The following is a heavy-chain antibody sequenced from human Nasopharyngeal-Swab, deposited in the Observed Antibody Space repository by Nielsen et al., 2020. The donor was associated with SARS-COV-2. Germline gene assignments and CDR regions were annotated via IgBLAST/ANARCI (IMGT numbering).Heavy chain of an antibody. J-gene: IGHJ6*02. Sequence: GGSLRLSCAASGFTFSSYAMNWVRQAPGKGLEWVSSISAGGSYIFHSGSVKGRVTISRDNARNSLSLQLNSLRAGDTAVYYCARGPNCSGGTCYLVYHYYGMDVWGQGTTVTVSS. CDR3: ARGPNCSGGTCYLVYHYYGMDV. D-gene: IGHD2-15*01. CDR2: ISAGGSYI. V-gene: IGHV3-21*01. CDR1: GFTFSSYA.